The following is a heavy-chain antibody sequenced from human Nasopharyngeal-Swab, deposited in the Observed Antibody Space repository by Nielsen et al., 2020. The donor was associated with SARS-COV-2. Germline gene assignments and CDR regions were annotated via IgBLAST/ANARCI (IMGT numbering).Heavy chain of an antibody. CDR1: GYSFRGYS. V-gene: IGHV3-48*02. CDR2: ISSSGSTT. D-gene: IGHD4-17*01. J-gene: IGHJ6*02. Sequence: GESLKISCAASGYSFRGYSMNWVRQAPGKGLEWISYISSSGSTTYYADSVKGRFTISRDNAKDSLYLQMNSLRDEDSAVYFCANFGDYDYYDMDVWGQGTTVTVSS. CDR3: ANFGDYDYYDMDV.